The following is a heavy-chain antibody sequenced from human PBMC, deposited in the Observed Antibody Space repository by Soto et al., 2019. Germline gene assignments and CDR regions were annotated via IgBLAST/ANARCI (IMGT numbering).Heavy chain of an antibody. CDR1: GFTFSSYG. D-gene: IGHD6-13*01. J-gene: IGHJ6*02. Sequence: PGGSLRLSCAASGFTFSSYGMHWVRQAPGKGLEWVAVIWYDGSNKYYADSVKGRFTISRDNSKNTLYLQMNSLRAEDTAVYYCARWGKRRTGYSSSLRYYYYGMDVWGQGTTVTVSS. V-gene: IGHV3-33*01. CDR2: IWYDGSNK. CDR3: ARWGKRRTGYSSSLRYYYYGMDV.